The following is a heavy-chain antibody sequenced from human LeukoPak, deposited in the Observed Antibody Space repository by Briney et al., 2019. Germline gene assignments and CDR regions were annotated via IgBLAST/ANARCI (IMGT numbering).Heavy chain of an antibody. Sequence: PGGSLRLSCAASGFTFSSYSMNWVRQAPGKGLEWVSSISSSSYIYYADSVKGRFTISRDNAKNSLYLQMDSLRAEDTAVYYCAREGTNYYGSGSYYTDYWGQGTLVTVSS. V-gene: IGHV3-21*01. CDR2: ISSSSYI. D-gene: IGHD3-10*01. J-gene: IGHJ4*02. CDR3: AREGTNYYGSGSYYTDY. CDR1: GFTFSSYS.